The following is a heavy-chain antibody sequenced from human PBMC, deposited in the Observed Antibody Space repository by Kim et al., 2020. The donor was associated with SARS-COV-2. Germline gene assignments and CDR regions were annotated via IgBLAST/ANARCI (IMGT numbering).Heavy chain of an antibody. CDR1: GFTFSSYD. CDR2: IGTAGDT. Sequence: GGSLRLSCAASGFTFSSYDMHWVRQATGKGLEWVSAIGTAGDTYYPGSVKGRFTISRENAKNSLYLQMNSLRAGDTAVYYCARAPAGSTLIDYWGQGTLVTVSS. CDR3: ARAPAGSTLIDY. V-gene: IGHV3-13*01. D-gene: IGHD2-2*01. J-gene: IGHJ4*02.